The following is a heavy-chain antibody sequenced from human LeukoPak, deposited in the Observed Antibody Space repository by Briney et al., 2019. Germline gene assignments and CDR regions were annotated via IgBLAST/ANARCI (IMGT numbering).Heavy chain of an antibody. V-gene: IGHV5-51*01. CDR2: IYPGDSDT. D-gene: IGHD5-12*01. Sequence: KPGESLKISCKGSGYSFTSYWIGWVRQMPGKGLEWMGIIYPGDSDTRYSPSFQGQVTISADKSISTAYLQWSSLKASDTVMYYCARHEEYSGYDQGYYCYYMDVWGKGTTVTVSS. J-gene: IGHJ6*03. CDR1: GYSFTSYW. CDR3: ARHEEYSGYDQGYYCYYMDV.